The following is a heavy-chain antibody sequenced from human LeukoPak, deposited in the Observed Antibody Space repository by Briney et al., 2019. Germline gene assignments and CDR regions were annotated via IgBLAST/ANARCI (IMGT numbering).Heavy chain of an antibody. V-gene: IGHV3-11*04. D-gene: IGHD5-24*01. CDR3: AKSHQSYNTIVVYFDY. CDR1: GFTFSDYY. J-gene: IGHJ4*02. CDR2: ISSSGSTI. Sequence: GGSLRLSCAASGFTFSDYYISWIRQAPGKGLEWVSYISSSGSTIYYADSVKGRFTISGDNAKNSLYLQMNSLRAEDTAVYYCAKSHQSYNTIVVYFDYWGQGTLVTVSS.